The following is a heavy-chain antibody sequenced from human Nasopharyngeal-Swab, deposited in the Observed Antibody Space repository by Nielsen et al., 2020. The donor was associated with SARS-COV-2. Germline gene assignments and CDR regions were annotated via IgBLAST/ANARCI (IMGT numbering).Heavy chain of an antibody. J-gene: IGHJ4*02. Sequence: GESLKISCAASGFTFSSYDMHWVRQAPGKGLEWVAVISYDGSNKYYADSVKGRFTISRDNSKNTLYLQMNSLRAEDTAVYYCARVLGDYGDSWGQGTLVTVSS. CDR2: ISYDGSNK. CDR1: GFTFSSYD. V-gene: IGHV3-30-3*01. D-gene: IGHD1-26*01. CDR3: ARVLGDYGDS.